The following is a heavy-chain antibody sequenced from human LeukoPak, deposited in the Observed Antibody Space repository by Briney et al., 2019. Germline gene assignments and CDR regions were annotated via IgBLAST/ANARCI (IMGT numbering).Heavy chain of an antibody. D-gene: IGHD6-13*01. Sequence: SQTLSLTCTVSGGSISSGGYYWSWIRQRPGKGLEWIGYIYYSGTTYYNPSLKSRVTISVDTSNNQFSLKLSSVSAAATAVYYYARASIAAAGIFDRWGQGTLVTVSS. CDR3: ARASIAAAGIFDR. CDR1: GGSISSGGYY. J-gene: IGHJ4*02. CDR2: IYYSGTT. V-gene: IGHV4-31*03.